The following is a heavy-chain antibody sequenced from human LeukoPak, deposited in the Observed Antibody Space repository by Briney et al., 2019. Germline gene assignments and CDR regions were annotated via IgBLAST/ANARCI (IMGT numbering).Heavy chain of an antibody. CDR2: INPNSGGT. CDR3: ARDQCSSTSCWIFDY. V-gene: IGHV1-2*02. CDR1: GYTFTGYY. J-gene: IGHJ4*02. Sequence: ASVKDSCKASGYTFTGYYMHWVRQAPGQGLEWMGWINPNSGGTNSSQRFQGRVTMTTDTSISTAYMELSRLTSADTTAYYSARDQCSSTSCWIFDYWGQRTRVSVST. D-gene: IGHD2-2*01.